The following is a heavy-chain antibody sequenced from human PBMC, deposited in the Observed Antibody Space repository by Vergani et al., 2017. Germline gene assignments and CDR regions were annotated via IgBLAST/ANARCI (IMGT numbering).Heavy chain of an antibody. J-gene: IGHJ4*02. V-gene: IGHV4-34*01. Sequence: QVQLQQWGAGLLKPSETLSLTCAVYGGSFSGYYWSWIRQPPGKGLEWIGEINHSGSTNYNPSLKSRGTISVDTSKNQFSLKLSSVTAADTAVYYCARGGYDPYYFDYWGQGTLVTVSS. CDR1: GGSFSGYY. CDR2: INHSGST. CDR3: ARGGYDPYYFDY. D-gene: IGHD5-12*01.